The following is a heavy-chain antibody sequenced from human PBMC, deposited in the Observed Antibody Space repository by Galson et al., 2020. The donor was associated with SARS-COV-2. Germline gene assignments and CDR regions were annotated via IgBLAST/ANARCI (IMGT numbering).Heavy chain of an antibody. J-gene: IGHJ5*02. CDR1: GFTFSTYW. CDR3: VRDRGENYRSYNWFDP. CDR2: IDSDGSTT. D-gene: IGHD1-7*01. Sequence: SCAASGFTFSTYWMHWVRQVPGKGLLWVSRIDSDGSTTNYADSVKGRFTISRDNAKNTLYLQMNSLRPEDTAVYYCVRDRGENYRSYNWFDPWGQGTRVTVSS. V-gene: IGHV3-74*01.